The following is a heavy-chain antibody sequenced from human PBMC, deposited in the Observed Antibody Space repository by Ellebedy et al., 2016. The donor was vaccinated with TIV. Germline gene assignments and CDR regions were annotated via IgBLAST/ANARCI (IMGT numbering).Heavy chain of an antibody. CDR2: IYYSGST. J-gene: IGHJ5*02. CDR1: GASMGSYY. CDR3: AGGDIATTPVRERNWFDP. V-gene: IGHV4-59*01. D-gene: IGHD1-26*01. Sequence: SETLSLTCTVSGASMGSYYWNWIRQPPGKGLEYIGYIYYSGSTNYNPSLKSRVTISVDRAKSQFSLRLTSVTAADTAVYYCAGGDIATTPVRERNWFDPWGQGTLVTVSS.